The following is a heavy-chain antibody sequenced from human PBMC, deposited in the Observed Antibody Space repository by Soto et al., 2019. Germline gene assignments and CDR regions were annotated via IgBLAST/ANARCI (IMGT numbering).Heavy chain of an antibody. Sequence: HPGGSLRLSCAASGFTFSSYGMHWVRQAPGKGLEWVAVISYDGSNKYYADSVKGRFTISRDNSKNTLYLQMNSLRAEDTAVYYCAKGLRFLEWLSPPLYYGMDVWGQGTTVTVSS. CDR2: ISYDGSNK. J-gene: IGHJ6*02. V-gene: IGHV3-30*18. CDR1: GFTFSSYG. D-gene: IGHD3-3*01. CDR3: AKGLRFLEWLSPPLYYGMDV.